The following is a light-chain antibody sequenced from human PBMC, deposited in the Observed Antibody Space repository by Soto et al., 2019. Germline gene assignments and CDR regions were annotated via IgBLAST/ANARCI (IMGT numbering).Light chain of an antibody. CDR3: QSYDSSLSAVV. CDR1: SSNIGAGYD. Sequence: QSVLTQPPSVSGAPGQRVTFSCTGSSSNIGAGYDVHWYQQLPGTAPKLLIYGNSNRPSGVPDRFSGSKSGTSASLAITGLQAEDEGNYYCQSYDSSLSAVVFGGGTKLTVL. J-gene: IGLJ2*01. V-gene: IGLV1-40*01. CDR2: GNS.